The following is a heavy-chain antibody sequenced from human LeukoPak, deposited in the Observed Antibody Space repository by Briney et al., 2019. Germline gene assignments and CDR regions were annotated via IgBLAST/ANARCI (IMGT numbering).Heavy chain of an antibody. CDR1: RFTFSSYG. J-gene: IGHJ6*02. CDR3: VKDSGGLPIYGMDV. Sequence: GGALRLSCSASRFTFSSYGMHWVRQAPGKGVDYVSAISSNGGSTYYADSVEGRFTISRDNSKNTLHLQMSSLRPEDTAVYYCVKDSGGLPIYGMDVWGQGTTVTVSS. V-gene: IGHV3-64D*09. CDR2: ISSNGGST. D-gene: IGHD5-12*01.